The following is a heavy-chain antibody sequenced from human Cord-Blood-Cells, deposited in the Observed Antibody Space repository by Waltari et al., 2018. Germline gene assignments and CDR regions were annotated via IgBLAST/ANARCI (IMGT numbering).Heavy chain of an antibody. CDR1: GGSFSGYY. CDR2: INHSGST. J-gene: IGHJ4*02. V-gene: IGHV4-34*01. CDR3: ARGGGIVVVPAATYYFDY. Sequence: QVQLQQWGAGLLKPSEPLSLTCAVYGGSFSGYYWSWIRQPPGKGLEWIGEINHSGSTNYNPSLKSRVTISVDTSKNQFSLKLSSVTAADTAVYYCARGGGIVVVPAATYYFDYWGQGTLVTVSS. D-gene: IGHD2-2*01.